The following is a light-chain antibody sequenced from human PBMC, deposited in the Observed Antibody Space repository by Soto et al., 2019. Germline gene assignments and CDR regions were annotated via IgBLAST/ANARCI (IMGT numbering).Light chain of an antibody. CDR3: SSYINTNTLV. CDR2: EVV. Sequence: QSALTQPPSASGSPGQSVTISCTGTKNDIGVYDFVSWYQHHPGKAPRLIIYEVVQRPSGVPDRFSGSKSGNTASLTVSGLQAADEADYSCSSYINTNTLVFAGGTKLTVL. J-gene: IGLJ2*01. V-gene: IGLV2-8*01. CDR1: KNDIGVYDF.